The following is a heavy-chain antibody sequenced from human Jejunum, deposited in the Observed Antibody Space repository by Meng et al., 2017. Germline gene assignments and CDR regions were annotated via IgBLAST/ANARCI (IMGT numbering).Heavy chain of an antibody. CDR1: GGSLTGYY. J-gene: IGHJ5*02. D-gene: IGHD2-15*01. CDR3: VRRRSGASSLFDL. CDR2: IHFSGTT. V-gene: IGHV4-34*01. Sequence: GHVQQWGAGLFKSSETLSLTCAVYGGSLTGYYWSWIRQAPEKGLEYIGDIHFSGTTTYMPSLRSRLTLSVDTSNNHFSLKLNSVTAADTATYYCVRRRSGASSLFDLWGPGTLVTVSS.